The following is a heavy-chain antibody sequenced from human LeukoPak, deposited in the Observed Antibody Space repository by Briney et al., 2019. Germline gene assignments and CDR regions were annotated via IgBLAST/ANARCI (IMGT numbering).Heavy chain of an antibody. Sequence: SETLSLTCAVSGGSISSSNWWSWVRQPPGKGLEWIGEIYHSGSTNYNPSLKSRVTISVDTSKNQFSLKLSSVTAADTAVYYCARHGGVVRGEGSDAFDIWGQGTMVTVSS. CDR1: GGSISSSNW. V-gene: IGHV4-4*02. J-gene: IGHJ3*02. CDR3: ARHGGVVRGEGSDAFDI. D-gene: IGHD3-10*01. CDR2: IYHSGST.